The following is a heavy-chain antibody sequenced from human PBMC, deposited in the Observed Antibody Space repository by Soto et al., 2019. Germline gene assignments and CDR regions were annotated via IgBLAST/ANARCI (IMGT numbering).Heavy chain of an antibody. J-gene: IGHJ6*02. CDR3: ARRRYYYGSGSLTPYYYYYGMDV. CDR2: INSDGSST. V-gene: IGHV3-74*01. Sequence: GGSLRLSCAASGFTFSSYWMHWVRQAPGKGLVWVSRINSDGSSTSYADSVKGRFTISRDSAKNTLYLQMNSLRAEDTAVYYCARRRYYYGSGSLTPYYYYYGMDVWGQGTTVTVSS. D-gene: IGHD3-10*01. CDR1: GFTFSSYW.